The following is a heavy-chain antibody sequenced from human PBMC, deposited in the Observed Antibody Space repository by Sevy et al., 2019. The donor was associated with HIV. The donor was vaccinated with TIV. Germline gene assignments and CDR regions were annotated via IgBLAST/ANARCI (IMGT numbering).Heavy chain of an antibody. CDR2: LSFGCGEI. V-gene: IGHV3-23*01. CDR1: GFTFNKYS. Sequence: GESLKISCAASGFTFNKYSMSWVRQPPGKGLEGVATLSFGCGEINYADSVKGRFTISRDNSKNSFYLQMNNLRAEDTALYYCAREGCTKPHDYWGQGTLVTVSS. D-gene: IGHD2-8*01. CDR3: AREGCTKPHDY. J-gene: IGHJ4*02.